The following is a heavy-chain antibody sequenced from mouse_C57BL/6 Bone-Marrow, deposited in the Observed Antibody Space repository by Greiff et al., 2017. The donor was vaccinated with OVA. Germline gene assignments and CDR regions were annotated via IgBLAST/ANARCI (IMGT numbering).Heavy chain of an antibody. Sequence: EVQLQQSGAELVRPGASVKLSCTASGFNIKDDYMHWVKQRPEQGLEWIGWIDPENGDTEYASKFPGKDTITADTSSSTAYLQLSSLTSEDTAVYYCSPIYYDYDGVDYWDQGNTLTVSS. CDR2: IDPENGDT. J-gene: IGHJ2*01. CDR1: GFNIKDDY. V-gene: IGHV14-4*01. D-gene: IGHD2-4*01. CDR3: SPIYYDYDGVDY.